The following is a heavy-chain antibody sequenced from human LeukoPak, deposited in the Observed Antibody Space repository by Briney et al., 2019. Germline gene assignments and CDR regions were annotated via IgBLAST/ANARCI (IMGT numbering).Heavy chain of an antibody. Sequence: PSETLSLTCTVSGGSISSYYWSWIRQPPGKGLEWIGESDHSGSTNYNPSLSSRVTISVDTSKNQFSLKLSSATAADTAVYYCARGRVRGIAVAGLDYWGQGTLVTVSS. CDR2: SDHSGST. D-gene: IGHD6-19*01. J-gene: IGHJ4*02. CDR1: GGSISSYY. CDR3: ARGRVRGIAVAGLDY. V-gene: IGHV4-34*01.